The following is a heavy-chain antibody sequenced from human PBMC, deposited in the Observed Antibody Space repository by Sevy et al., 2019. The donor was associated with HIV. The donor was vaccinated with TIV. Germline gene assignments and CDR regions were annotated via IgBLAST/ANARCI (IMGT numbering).Heavy chain of an antibody. CDR3: ARERPIWGSGTHYVDY. CDR2: TYYRSKRYN. D-gene: IGHD2-15*01. CDR1: GDSVSNNNAA. V-gene: IGHV6-1*01. J-gene: IGHJ4*02. Sequence: KQSQTLSLTCSISGDSVSNNNAAWTWIRQSPSRGLEWLGRTYYRSKRYNEYAVSVKSRITINADTSKNQLSLQLSSVTPADTAVYYCARERPIWGSGTHYVDYWGQGALVTVSS.